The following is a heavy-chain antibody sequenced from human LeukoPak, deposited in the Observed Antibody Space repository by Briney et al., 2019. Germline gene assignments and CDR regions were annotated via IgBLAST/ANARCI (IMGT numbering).Heavy chain of an antibody. CDR1: GDSMTSYY. V-gene: IGHV4-4*07. Sequence: PSETLSLTCTVSGDSMTSYYWSFIRQSAGKGLEWIGRIHTTGTTWYSASLESRVTISVDTSKNQFSLKLSSVTAADTAVYYCARGPSDIVVVPAAIGPHYYYYGMDVWGQGTTVTVSS. D-gene: IGHD2-2*01. CDR2: IHTTGTT. J-gene: IGHJ6*02. CDR3: ARGPSDIVVVPAAIGPHYYYYGMDV.